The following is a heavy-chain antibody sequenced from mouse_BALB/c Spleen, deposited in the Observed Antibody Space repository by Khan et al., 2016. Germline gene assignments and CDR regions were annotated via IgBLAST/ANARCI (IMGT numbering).Heavy chain of an antibody. CDR2: ISYSGGT. V-gene: IGHV3-8*02. Sequence: EVQLQESGPSLVKPSQTLSLTCSVTGDSITSGSWNWIRKFPGNKLESMGYISYSGGTYYNPSLTSRISITPATSTTHYFLQLNPATTADHAPYYYARDDGYYLDYWGQGTTLTVSS. CDR1: GDSITSGS. J-gene: IGHJ2*01. CDR3: ARDDGYYLDY. D-gene: IGHD2-3*01.